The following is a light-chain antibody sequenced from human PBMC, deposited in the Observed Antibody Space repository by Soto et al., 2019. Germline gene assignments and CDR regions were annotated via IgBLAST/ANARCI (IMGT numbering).Light chain of an antibody. V-gene: IGKV1-39*01. Sequence: DIQMTQSPSSLSASVGDRVTITCRASQSISSYLNWYRQNPGKAPFLLIYDASTLQSGVPSRFSGRGSGTDFTLTISSLQPEDFATYYCQQSSITPWTFGQATAVEFK. J-gene: IGKJ1*01. CDR2: DAS. CDR3: QQSSITPWT. CDR1: QSISSY.